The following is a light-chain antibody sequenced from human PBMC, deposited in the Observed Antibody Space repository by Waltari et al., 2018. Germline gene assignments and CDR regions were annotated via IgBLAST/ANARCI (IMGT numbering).Light chain of an antibody. CDR1: SGSLSTTSY. CDR3: ALYMGSGIWV. J-gene: IGLJ3*02. Sequence: QTVVTQEPSLSVSPGGTVTLTCALSSGSLSTTSYATWYQQTPGQAPRTLVYKANARSSGVPDRFSGSIIANTAALTITGAQADDESDYYCALYMGSGIWVFGGGTRVTVL. V-gene: IGLV8-61*01. CDR2: KAN.